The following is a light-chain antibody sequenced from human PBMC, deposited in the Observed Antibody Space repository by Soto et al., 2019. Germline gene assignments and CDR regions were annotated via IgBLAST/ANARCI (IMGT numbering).Light chain of an antibody. CDR1: SSNIGSNT. J-gene: IGLJ2*01. Sequence: QSVLTQPPSASGTPGQRVTISCSGSSSNIGSNTVNWYQQLPGTAPKLLIYSNNQRPSGVPDRFSGSKSGNTASLTISGLQAEDEADYYCCSYAGSYPFGGGTKLTVL. CDR2: SNN. V-gene: IGLV1-44*01. CDR3: CSYAGSYP.